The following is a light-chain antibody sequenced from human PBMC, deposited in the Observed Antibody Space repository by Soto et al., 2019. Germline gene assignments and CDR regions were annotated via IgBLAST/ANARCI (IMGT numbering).Light chain of an antibody. CDR1: QSLGSSQ. CDR2: GVS. Sequence: EIVLTQSPGTLSLSPGERATLSCRASQSLGSSQLAWHQQKPGQAPRLLIYGVSKRATGIPDRFSGSGSGTDFTLTISRLEPEDFAGYHCQQYGTSTWTFGQGTKVEIK. V-gene: IGKV3-20*01. J-gene: IGKJ1*01. CDR3: QQYGTSTWT.